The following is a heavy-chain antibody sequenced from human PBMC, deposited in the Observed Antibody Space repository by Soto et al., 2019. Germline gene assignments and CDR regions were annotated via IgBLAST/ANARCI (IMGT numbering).Heavy chain of an antibody. CDR3: ARSYVDTAHPYYYYGMDV. CDR1: GFTFSSYA. CDR2: ISGSGGST. J-gene: IGHJ6*02. V-gene: IGHV3-23*01. Sequence: GGSLRLSCAASGFTFSSYAMSWVRQAPGKGLEWVSAISGSGGSTYYADSVKGRFTISRDNSKNTLYLQMNSLRAEDTAVYYFARSYVDTAHPYYYYGMDVWGQGTTVTVSS. D-gene: IGHD5-18*01.